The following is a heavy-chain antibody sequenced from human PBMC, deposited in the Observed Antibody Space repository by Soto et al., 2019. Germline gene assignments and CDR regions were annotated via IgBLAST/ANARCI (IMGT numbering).Heavy chain of an antibody. CDR2: TYYRSKWYN. CDR3: ARHYYGSGSYPPRLYYHYGMDV. CDR1: GDSVSSNSAA. V-gene: IGHV6-1*01. Sequence: PSQTLSLTCAISGDSVSSNSAAWNWIRQSPSRGLEWLGRTYYRSKWYNDYAVSVKSRITINPDTSKNQFSLQLNSVTPEDTAVYYCARHYYGSGSYPPRLYYHYGMDVWGQGTTVTVSS. D-gene: IGHD3-10*01. J-gene: IGHJ6*02.